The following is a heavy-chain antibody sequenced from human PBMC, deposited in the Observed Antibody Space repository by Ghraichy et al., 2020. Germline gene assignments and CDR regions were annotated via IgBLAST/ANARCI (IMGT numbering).Heavy chain of an antibody. CDR1: GFTFSSYS. CDR2: ISSSSSYI. D-gene: IGHD1-7*01. CDR3: ARDLQTGTKFYYYYYYMDV. Sequence: LSLTCAASGFTFSSYSMNWVRQAPGKGLEWVSSISSSSSYIYYADSVKGRFTISRDNAKNSLYLQMNSLRAEDTAVYYCARDLQTGTKFYYYYYYMDVWGKGTTVTVSS. J-gene: IGHJ6*03. V-gene: IGHV3-21*01.